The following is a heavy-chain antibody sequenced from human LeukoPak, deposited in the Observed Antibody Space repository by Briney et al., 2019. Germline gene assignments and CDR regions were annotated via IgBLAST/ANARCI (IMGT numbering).Heavy chain of an antibody. J-gene: IGHJ5*02. CDR2: IGASGGTT. D-gene: IGHD6-13*01. Sequence: PGGSLRLSCAASGFTFSSYAMSWVRQAPGKGLEWVSAIGASGGTTYYADSVKGRFTISRDNSQNTLYLQIYSLRAEDTAVYYCAKYTAATGTRWFDPWGRGTLVTVSS. V-gene: IGHV3-23*01. CDR1: GFTFSSYA. CDR3: AKYTAATGTRWFDP.